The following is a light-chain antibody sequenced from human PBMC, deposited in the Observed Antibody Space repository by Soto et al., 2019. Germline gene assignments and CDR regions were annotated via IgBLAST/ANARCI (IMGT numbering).Light chain of an antibody. J-gene: IGKJ3*01. V-gene: IGKV1-8*01. CDR3: QQYYNYPFS. CDR1: PGIRSY. Sequence: AIQMTQSPSSLSASPGDRVTITFRASPGIRSYLAWYQQKPGKAPKLLIDGASTLHSGVPSRFSGTESGTDFTLTISCLQSEDFATYYCQQYYNYPFSFGPGTQVAIK. CDR2: GAS.